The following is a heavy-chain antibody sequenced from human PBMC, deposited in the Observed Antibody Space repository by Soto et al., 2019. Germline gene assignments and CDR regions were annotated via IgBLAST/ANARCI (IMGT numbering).Heavy chain of an antibody. Sequence: ASVKVSCKVSGYTLTELSMHWVRQAPGKGLEWMGGFDPEDGETIYAQKFQGRVTMTEDTSIDTAYMELSSLRSEDTAVYYCATASDALAVYGDYSHYYYGMDVWGQGTTVTVSS. CDR1: GYTLTELS. CDR2: FDPEDGET. CDR3: ATASDALAVYGDYSHYYYGMDV. J-gene: IGHJ6*02. V-gene: IGHV1-24*01. D-gene: IGHD4-17*01.